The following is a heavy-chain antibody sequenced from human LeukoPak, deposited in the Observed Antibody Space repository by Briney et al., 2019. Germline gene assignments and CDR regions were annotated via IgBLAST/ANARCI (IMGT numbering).Heavy chain of an antibody. Sequence: SETLSLTCTVSGGSISSYYWSWIRQPAGKGLEWIGYIYYSGSTYYNPSLKSRVTISVDTSKNQFSLKLSSVTAADTAVYYCARYYYYDSSGYYYSAFDIWGQGTMVTVSS. J-gene: IGHJ3*02. CDR1: GGSISSYY. CDR3: ARYYYYDSSGYYYSAFDI. D-gene: IGHD3-22*01. V-gene: IGHV4-59*06. CDR2: IYYSGST.